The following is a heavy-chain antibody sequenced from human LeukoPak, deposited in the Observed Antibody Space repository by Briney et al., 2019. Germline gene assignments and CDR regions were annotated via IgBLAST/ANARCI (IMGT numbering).Heavy chain of an antibody. V-gene: IGHV4-38-2*02. CDR3: ATRYGDYTATFDI. Sequence: ASETLSLTCTVSGYSISSGYYWGWIRQPPGKGLEWIGSIYHSGSTYYNPSLKSRVTISVDTSKNQFSLKLSSVTAADTAVYYCATRYGDYTATFDIWGQGTMVTVSS. CDR1: GYSISSGYY. J-gene: IGHJ3*02. CDR2: IYHSGST. D-gene: IGHD4-17*01.